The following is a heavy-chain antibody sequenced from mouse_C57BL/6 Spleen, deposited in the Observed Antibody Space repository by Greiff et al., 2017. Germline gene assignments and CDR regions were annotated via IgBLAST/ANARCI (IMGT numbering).Heavy chain of an antibody. J-gene: IGHJ3*01. CDR3: ARHERGPELTGTAWFAY. V-gene: IGHV1-62-2*01. D-gene: IGHD4-1*01. CDR2: FYPGSGSI. Sequence: VQLQQSGAELVKPGASVKLSCKASGYTFTEYTIHWVKQRSGQGLEWIGWFYPGSGSIKYNEKFKDKATLTADKSSSTVYMELSRLTSEDSAVYFCARHERGPELTGTAWFAYWGQGTLVTVSA. CDR1: GYTFTEYT.